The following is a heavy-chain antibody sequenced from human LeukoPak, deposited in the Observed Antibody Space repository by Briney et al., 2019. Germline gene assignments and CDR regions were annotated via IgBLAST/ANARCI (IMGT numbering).Heavy chain of an antibody. D-gene: IGHD1-7*01. CDR1: GGTFSSYA. J-gene: IGHJ4*02. CDR3: ARSRGGNFYGTFWDC. Sequence: GASVKVSCKPSGGTFSSYAINWVRQAPGQGLEWMGGIIPIFGPPNYAQRFQGRVTITADESTSTAYLELSSLRSEDTAVYYCARSRGGNFYGTFWDCWGQGTLVTVSS. CDR2: IIPIFGPP. V-gene: IGHV1-69*13.